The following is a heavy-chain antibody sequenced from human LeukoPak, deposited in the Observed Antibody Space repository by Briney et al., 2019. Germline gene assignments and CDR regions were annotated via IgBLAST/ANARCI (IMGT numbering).Heavy chain of an antibody. CDR3: ARSSSSWYAPAEYFQH. J-gene: IGHJ1*01. CDR1: GGSFSGYC. D-gene: IGHD6-13*01. CDR2: INHSGST. Sequence: SETLSLTCAVYGGSFSGYCWSWIRQPPGKGLEWIGEINHSGSTNYNPSLKSRVTISVDTSKNQLSLKLSSVTAADTAVYYCARSSSSWYAPAEYFQHWGQGTLVTVSS. V-gene: IGHV4-34*01.